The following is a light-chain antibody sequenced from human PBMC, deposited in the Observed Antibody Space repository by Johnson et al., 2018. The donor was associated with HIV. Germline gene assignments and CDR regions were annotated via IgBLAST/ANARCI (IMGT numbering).Light chain of an antibody. CDR1: SSNIGSNT. J-gene: IGLJ1*01. CDR3: VTWDTSLSIGAV. V-gene: IGLV1-51*02. Sequence: QSVLTQPPSASGPPGQMVTISCSGSSSNIGSNTVNWYQQLPGTAPKLLIYKNNERPSGIPDRFSGAKSGTSATLGITGLQTGDEADYYCVTWDTSLSIGAVFGTWTKVTVL. CDR2: KNN.